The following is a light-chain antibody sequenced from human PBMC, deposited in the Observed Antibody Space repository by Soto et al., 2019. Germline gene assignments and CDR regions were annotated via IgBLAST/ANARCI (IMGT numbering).Light chain of an antibody. CDR2: GAS. V-gene: IGKV3-20*01. J-gene: IGKJ1*01. CDR1: QSVTSTY. Sequence: EILLTQSPGTLSLSPGERATLSCRASQSVTSTYLAWYQQKPGQAPRLLIYGASSRATGIPDRFSGSGSGTEFTLTISRLEPEDFAVYYCHQYGRSPLTFGAGTKVEI. CDR3: HQYGRSPLT.